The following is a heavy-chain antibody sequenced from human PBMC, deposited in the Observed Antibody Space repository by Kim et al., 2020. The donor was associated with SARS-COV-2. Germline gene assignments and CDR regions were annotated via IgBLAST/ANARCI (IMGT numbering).Heavy chain of an antibody. CDR2: ISYDGSNK. CDR1: GFTFSSYG. Sequence: GGSLRLSCAASGFTFSSYGMHWVRQAPGKGLEWVAVISYDGSNKYYADSVKGRFTISRDNSKNTLYLQMNSLRAEDTAVYYCAKDLRTAMPTVYYYYYMDVWGKGTTVTVSS. V-gene: IGHV3-30*18. D-gene: IGHD5-18*01. CDR3: AKDLRTAMPTVYYYYYMDV. J-gene: IGHJ6*03.